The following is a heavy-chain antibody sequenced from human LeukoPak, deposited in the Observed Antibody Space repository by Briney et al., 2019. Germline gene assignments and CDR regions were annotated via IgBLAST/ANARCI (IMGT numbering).Heavy chain of an antibody. CDR3: ATGVYDSSGYSDFDY. CDR2: IIPILGIA. Sequence: SVKVSCKASGGTFSSYTISWVRQAPGQGLEWMGRIIPILGIANYAQKFQGRVTITADKSTSTAYMELSSLRSEDTAVYYCATGVYDSSGYSDFDYWGQGTLVTVSS. D-gene: IGHD3-22*01. J-gene: IGHJ4*02. CDR1: GGTFSSYT. V-gene: IGHV1-69*02.